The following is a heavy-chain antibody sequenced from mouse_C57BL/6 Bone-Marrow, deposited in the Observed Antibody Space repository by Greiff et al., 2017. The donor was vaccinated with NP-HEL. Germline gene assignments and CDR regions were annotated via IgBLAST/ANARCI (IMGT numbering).Heavy chain of an antibody. CDR3: TRGAYYSNYETVDY. CDR2: ISSGGDYI. D-gene: IGHD2-5*01. J-gene: IGHJ2*01. V-gene: IGHV5-9-1*02. Sequence: EVQLVESGEGLVKPGGSLKLSCAASGFTFSSYAMSWVRQTPEKRLEWVAYISSGGDYIYYADTVKGRFTISRDNARNTLYLQMSSLKSEDTAMYYCTRGAYYSNYETVDYWGQGTTLTVSS. CDR1: GFTFSSYA.